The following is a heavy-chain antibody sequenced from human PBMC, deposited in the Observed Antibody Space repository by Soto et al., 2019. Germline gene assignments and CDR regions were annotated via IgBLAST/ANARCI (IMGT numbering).Heavy chain of an antibody. CDR1: GFDFSNTW. CDR2: INSDGSSI. CDR3: AKDWYHTIDS. Sequence: GGSLRLSCATSGFDFSNTWIHWVRQVPGQGLVWVSRINSDGSSIIYADSVKGRFTLSRDNAKNTVHLQMSSLRVEDTAVYYRAKDWYHTIDSWGQGIPVTVSS. V-gene: IGHV3-74*01. J-gene: IGHJ4*02. D-gene: IGHD1-20*01.